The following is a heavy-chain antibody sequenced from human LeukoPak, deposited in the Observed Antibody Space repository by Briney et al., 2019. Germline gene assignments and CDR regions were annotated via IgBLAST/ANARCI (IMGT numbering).Heavy chain of an antibody. CDR2: INWDGDVT. CDR1: GFAFDDYT. Sequence: GGSLRLSCAASGFAFDDYTMDWVRQSPGKGPEWVSLINWDGDVTFYGDSVRGRFTISRDNSKNSLYLQMNSLRTEDTALYYCVRDFRAGIFRDVWGKGTMVIVSS. CDR3: VRDFRAGIFRDV. V-gene: IGHV3-43*01. D-gene: IGHD6-19*01. J-gene: IGHJ6*04.